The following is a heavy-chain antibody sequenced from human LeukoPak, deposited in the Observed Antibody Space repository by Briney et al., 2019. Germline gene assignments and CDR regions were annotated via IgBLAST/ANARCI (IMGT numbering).Heavy chain of an antibody. CDR1: GGSISSSDYY. Sequence: ETLSLTCTVSGGSISSSDYYWGWIRQPPGKGLEWIASIYYSGTTHYNPSHQSRVTMSVDTSKNQFSLKLGSVTAADTAVYYCARVNTQGVPSPWGQGILVTVSS. V-gene: IGHV4-39*01. D-gene: IGHD2-15*01. J-gene: IGHJ5*02. CDR3: ARVNTQGVPSP. CDR2: IYYSGTT.